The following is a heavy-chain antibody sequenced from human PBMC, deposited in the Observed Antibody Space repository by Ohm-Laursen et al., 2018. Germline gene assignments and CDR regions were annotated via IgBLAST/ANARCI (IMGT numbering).Heavy chain of an antibody. CDR2: ISSSGSTI. J-gene: IGHJ4*02. CDR1: GFTFSSYW. Sequence: SLRLSCSATGFTFSSYWMHWVRQAPGKGLEWVSYISSSGSTIYYADSVKGRFTISRDNSKNTLYLQMNSLRAEDTAVYYCAKVGAIDYWGQGTLVTVSS. CDR3: AKVGAIDY. V-gene: IGHV3-48*01. D-gene: IGHD1-26*01.